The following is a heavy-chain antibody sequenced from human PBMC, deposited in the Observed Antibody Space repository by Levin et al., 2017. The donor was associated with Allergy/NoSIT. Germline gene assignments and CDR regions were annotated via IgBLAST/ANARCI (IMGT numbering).Heavy chain of an antibody. Sequence: HPGESLKISCAASGFTVRDNYMSWVRQAPGKGLEWVSVIYSGDNTEYADSVKGRFTISSDNSENTLYLQMNTLRAEDTAIYYCVRDRISMVRGVLRNYFDYWGQGVLVTVSS. V-gene: IGHV3-66*01. CDR3: VRDRISMVRGVLRNYFDY. CDR1: GFTVRDNY. J-gene: IGHJ4*02. D-gene: IGHD3-10*01. CDR2: IYSGDNT.